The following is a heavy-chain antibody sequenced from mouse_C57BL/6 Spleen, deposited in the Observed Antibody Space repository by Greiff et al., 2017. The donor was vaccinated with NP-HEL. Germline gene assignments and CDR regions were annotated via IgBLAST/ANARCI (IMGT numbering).Heavy chain of an antibody. CDR1: GYSITSGYY. CDR2: ISYDGSN. J-gene: IGHJ2*01. Sequence: EVKLMESGPGLVKPSQSLSLTCSVTGYSITSGYYWNWIRQFPGNKLEWMGYISYDGSNNYNPSLKNRISITRDTSKNQFFLKLNSVTTEDTATYYCAVGLLSYYFDYWGQGTTLTVSS. D-gene: IGHD2-10*01. V-gene: IGHV3-6*01. CDR3: AVGLLSYYFDY.